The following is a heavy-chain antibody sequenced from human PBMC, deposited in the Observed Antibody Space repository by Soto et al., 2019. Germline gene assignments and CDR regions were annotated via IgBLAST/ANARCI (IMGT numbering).Heavy chain of an antibody. V-gene: IGHV4-34*01. Sequence: SETLSLTCAVYGGSFSYYYWTWIRQPPGKGLEWIGEINHNGGTNYNPSLKSRVTISEDTSKNQFSLKLNSVTAADTAVYYCARGTWAVRFEVWSQGTLVTVSS. CDR2: INHNGGT. CDR3: ARGTWAVRFEV. J-gene: IGHJ4*02. CDR1: GGSFSYYY. D-gene: IGHD3-16*01.